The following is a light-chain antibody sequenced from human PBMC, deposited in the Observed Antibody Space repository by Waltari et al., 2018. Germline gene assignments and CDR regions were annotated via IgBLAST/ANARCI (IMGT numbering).Light chain of an antibody. J-gene: IGKJ4*01. V-gene: IGKV1-8*01. CDR1: QGISSY. Sequence: AIRMTQSPSSLSASTGDRVTITCRASQGISSYLAWYQQKPGKAPKLLIYAASTLQSGVPSRFSGSGSGTDFTLTISCLQSEDFATYYCQQYYSYTPVTFGGGTKVEIK. CDR2: AAS. CDR3: QQYYSYTPVT.